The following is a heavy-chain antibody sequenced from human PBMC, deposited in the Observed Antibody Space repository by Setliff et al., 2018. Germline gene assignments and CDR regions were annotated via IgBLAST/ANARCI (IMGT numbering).Heavy chain of an antibody. CDR3: ARGRPTANPYYYYYMDV. V-gene: IGHV1-69*05. J-gene: IGHJ6*03. CDR2: TIPIFGTA. D-gene: IGHD4-4*01. CDR1: GGTFSSYG. Sequence: SVKVSCKASGGTFSSYGISWVRQAPGQGLEWMGGTIPIFGTANFAQKFKGRVTITRDTSASTAYIDLSSLRSDDMAVYYCARGRPTANPYYYYYMDVWGKG.